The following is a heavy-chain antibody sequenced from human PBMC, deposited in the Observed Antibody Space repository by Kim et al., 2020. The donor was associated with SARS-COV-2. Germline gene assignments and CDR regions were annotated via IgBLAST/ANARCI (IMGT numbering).Heavy chain of an antibody. V-gene: IGHV3-48*04. CDR2: ISSSSSTI. J-gene: IGHJ3*02. CDR1: GFTFSSYS. CDR3: ARQSEAGYSSSGWAFDI. D-gene: IGHD6-13*01. Sequence: GGSLRLSCAASGFTFSSYSMNWVRQAPGKGLEWVSYISSSSSTIYYADSVKGRFTISRDNAKNSLYLQMNSLRAEDTAVYYCARQSEAGYSSSGWAFDIWGQGTMVTVSS.